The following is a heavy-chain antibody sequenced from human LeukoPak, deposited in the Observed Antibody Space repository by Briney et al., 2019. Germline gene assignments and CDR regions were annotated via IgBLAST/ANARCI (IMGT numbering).Heavy chain of an antibody. D-gene: IGHD5-12*01. V-gene: IGHV1-69*05. CDR1: GGTFSSYA. CDR3: ARVPYSDYEGAYYYYHMDV. CDR2: IIPIFGTA. J-gene: IGHJ6*03. Sequence: SVKVSCKASGGTFSSYAISWVRQAPGQGLEWMGGIIPIFGTANYAQKFQGRVTITTDESTSTAYMELSSLRSEDTAVYYCARVPYSDYEGAYYYYHMDVWGKGTTVTVSS.